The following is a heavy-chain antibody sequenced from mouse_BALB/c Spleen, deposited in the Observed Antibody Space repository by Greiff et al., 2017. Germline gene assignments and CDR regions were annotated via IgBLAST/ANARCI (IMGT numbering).Heavy chain of an antibody. J-gene: IGHJ4*01. CDR2: IWSGGST. D-gene: IGHD4-1*01. CDR3: ARNWEEMDY. V-gene: IGHV2-2*02. Sequence: VKVVESGPGLVQPSQSLSITCTVSGFSLTSYGVHWVRQSPGKGLEWLGVIWSGGSTDYNAAFISRLSISKDNSKSQVFFKMNSLQANDTAIYYCARNWEEMDYWGQGTSVTVSS. CDR1: GFSLTSYG.